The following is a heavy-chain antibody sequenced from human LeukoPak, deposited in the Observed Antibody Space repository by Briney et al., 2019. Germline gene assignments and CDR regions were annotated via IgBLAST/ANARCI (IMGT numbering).Heavy chain of an antibody. J-gene: IGHJ4*02. CDR2: ISYDGSNK. CDR1: GFTFSSYG. CDR3: AKERQWLEFDY. Sequence: GGSRRLSCAASGFTFSSYGMHWVRQAPGKGLEWVAVISYDGSNKYYADSVKGRFTISRDNSKNTLYLQMNSLRAEDTAVYYCAKERQWLEFDYWGQGTLVTVSS. D-gene: IGHD6-19*01. V-gene: IGHV3-30*18.